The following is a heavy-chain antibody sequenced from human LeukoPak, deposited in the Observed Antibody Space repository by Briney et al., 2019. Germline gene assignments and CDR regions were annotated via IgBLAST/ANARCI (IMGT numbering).Heavy chain of an antibody. J-gene: IGHJ4*02. CDR2: ISGSGGTT. CDR3: ASDSSGYSNYFDY. Sequence: GASLRLSCAASGFIFSNYAMSWVRQAPGKGLEWVSGISGSGGTTYYADSVKGRFTISRDNSKNTLYLQMNSLRAEDTAVYYCASDSSGYSNYFDYWGQGTLVTVSS. V-gene: IGHV3-23*01. CDR1: GFIFSNYA. D-gene: IGHD3-22*01.